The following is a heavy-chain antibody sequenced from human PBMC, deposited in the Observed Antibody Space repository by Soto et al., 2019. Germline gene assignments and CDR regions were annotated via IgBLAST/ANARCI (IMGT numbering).Heavy chain of an antibody. J-gene: IGHJ4*02. CDR3: ARDVGYHYDGSPSGQFDF. Sequence: PXGTLSLTCVVSGNSISTTNWWSCVRQSPGKGLEWIGEIYHSGSTNYNPSLKSRVTISVDKSKNQFSLKLSSVTAADTAVYYCARDVGYHYDGSPSGQFDFWGQGTPVTVSS. CDR2: IYHSGST. CDR1: GNSISTTNW. V-gene: IGHV4-4*02. D-gene: IGHD3-22*01.